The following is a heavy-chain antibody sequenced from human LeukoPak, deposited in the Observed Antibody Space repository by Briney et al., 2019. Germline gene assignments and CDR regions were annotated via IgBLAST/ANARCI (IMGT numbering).Heavy chain of an antibody. J-gene: IGHJ6*02. CDR3: AREGLWFGEPQAYGMDV. CDR1: GFTFSSYW. Sequence: GGSLRLSCAASGFTFSSYWMSWVRQAPGKGLEWVANIKQDGSEKYYVDSVKGRFTISRDNAKNSLYLQMNSLRAEDTAVYYCAREGLWFGEPQAYGMDVWGQGTTVTVSS. D-gene: IGHD3-10*01. CDR2: IKQDGSEK. V-gene: IGHV3-7*01.